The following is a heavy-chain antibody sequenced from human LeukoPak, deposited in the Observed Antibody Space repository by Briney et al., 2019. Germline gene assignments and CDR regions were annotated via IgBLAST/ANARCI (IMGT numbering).Heavy chain of an antibody. V-gene: IGHV4-39*01. CDR1: GGSISSSSYY. Sequence: PSETLSLTCTVSGGSISSSSYYWGWIRQPPGKGLEWIGSIYYSGSTYYNPSLKSRVTISVDTSKNQFSLKLSSVTPADTAVYFCAFGEVLLWFDPWGQGTLVTVSS. D-gene: IGHD1-26*01. CDR2: IYYSGST. CDR3: AFGEVLLWFDP. J-gene: IGHJ5*02.